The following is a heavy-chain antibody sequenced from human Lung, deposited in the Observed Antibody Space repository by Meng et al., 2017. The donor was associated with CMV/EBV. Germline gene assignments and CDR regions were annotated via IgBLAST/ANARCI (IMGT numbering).Heavy chain of an antibody. CDR3: ARSRETSNTSWGWFDS. Sequence: QVEGWQSGGVGEKHGALVKVSCKASGYTLTDYYLHRARQAPGQGLEWMGRISPNSGDTNYAQNFQGRVTMTRDTSISTAYMELNRLGSDDTAIYYCARSRETSNTSWGWFDSWGQGTLVTVSS. D-gene: IGHD2-2*01. J-gene: IGHJ5*01. CDR2: ISPNSGDT. CDR1: GYTLTDYY. V-gene: IGHV1-2*06.